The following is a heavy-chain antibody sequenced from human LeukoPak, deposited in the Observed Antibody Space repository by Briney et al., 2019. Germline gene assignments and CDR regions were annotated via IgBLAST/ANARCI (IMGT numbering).Heavy chain of an antibody. Sequence: SETLSLTCTVSGGSISRYYWSWIRQPPGKGLEWIGYIYYSGSTNYNPSLKSRVTISVDTSKNQFSLKLSSVTAADTAVYYCARVDPDSSSTLEVFDYWGQGTLVTVSS. CDR3: ARVDPDSSSTLEVFDY. CDR2: IYYSGST. J-gene: IGHJ4*02. CDR1: GGSISRYY. V-gene: IGHV4-59*01. D-gene: IGHD6-6*01.